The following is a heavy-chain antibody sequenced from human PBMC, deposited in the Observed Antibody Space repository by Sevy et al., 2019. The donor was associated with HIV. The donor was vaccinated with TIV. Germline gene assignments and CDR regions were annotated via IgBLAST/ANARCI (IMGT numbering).Heavy chain of an antibody. CDR2: ISSSGSTI. Sequence: GGSPRLSCAASGFTFSSYEMNWVRQAPGKGLEWVSYISSSGSTIYYADSVRGRFTISRDNAKKSLYLQMNSLRAEDTAVYYCAKRGGQYDLGMDVWGQGTTVTVSS. CDR3: AKRGGQYDLGMDV. D-gene: IGHD3-3*01. J-gene: IGHJ6*02. CDR1: GFTFSSYE. V-gene: IGHV3-48*03.